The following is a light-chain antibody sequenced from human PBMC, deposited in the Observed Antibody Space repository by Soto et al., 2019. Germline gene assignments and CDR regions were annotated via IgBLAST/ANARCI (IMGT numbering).Light chain of an antibody. CDR1: SSDVGSYNL. CDR3: CSYAGFSGV. CDR2: EGS. V-gene: IGLV2-23*01. J-gene: IGLJ3*02. Sequence: QSALTQPASVSGSPGQSITISCTGTSSDVGSYNLVSWYQQHPGKAPKLMIYEGSKRPSGVSNRFSGSKSGNTASLTISGLQAEDEADYYCCSYAGFSGVFGGGTKVTVL.